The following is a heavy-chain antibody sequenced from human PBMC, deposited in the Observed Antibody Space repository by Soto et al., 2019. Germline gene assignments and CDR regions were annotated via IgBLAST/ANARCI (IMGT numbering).Heavy chain of an antibody. CDR1: GFTFSSYA. V-gene: IGHV3-30*14. CDR3: ARGMDGIDV. J-gene: IGHJ6*02. Sequence: GGSLRLSCAASGFTFSSYAMHWVRQAPGKGLEWVAVISYDGSNKYYADSVKGRFTISRDNSKNTLYLQMNSLRAEDTAVYYCARGMDGIDVWGQGTTVTVSS. CDR2: ISYDGSNK.